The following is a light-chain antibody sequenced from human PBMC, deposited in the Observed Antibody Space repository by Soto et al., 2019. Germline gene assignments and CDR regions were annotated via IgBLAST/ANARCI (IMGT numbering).Light chain of an antibody. Sequence: EIVLTHSPGTLSLSPGERATLSFRASQSVSSSYLAWYQHKPGQAPRLLIYGASNRATGIPARFSGSGSGIDFTLTISSLEPEDFAVYYCQQRSSWPPITFGQGTRLEIK. V-gene: IGKV3-11*01. CDR1: QSVSSSY. CDR3: QQRSSWPPIT. J-gene: IGKJ5*01. CDR2: GAS.